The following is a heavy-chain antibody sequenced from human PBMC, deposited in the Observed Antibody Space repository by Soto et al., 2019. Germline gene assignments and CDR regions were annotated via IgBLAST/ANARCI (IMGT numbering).Heavy chain of an antibody. CDR3: ARGRYCLTGRCFPNWFDS. V-gene: IGHV4-30-4*01. Sequence: SETMSLTCSVSGDSISSADYFWAWIRQPPGQALEYIGYIYKSATTYYNPSFESRVAISLDTSKSQFSLNVTSVTAADTAVYFCARGRYCLTGRCFPNWFDSWGQGTLVTVSS. CDR1: GDSISSADYF. CDR2: IYKSATT. J-gene: IGHJ5*01. D-gene: IGHD2-15*01.